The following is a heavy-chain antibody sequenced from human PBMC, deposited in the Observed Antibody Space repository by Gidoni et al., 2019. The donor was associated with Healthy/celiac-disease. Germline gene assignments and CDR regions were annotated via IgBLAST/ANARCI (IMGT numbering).Heavy chain of an antibody. Sequence: QLQLQESGSGLVKPSQTLSLACAGSGGSIRSGGYSWSWIRQPQGKGLEWIGYIYHSGSTYYNPSLKSRVTISVDRSKNQFSLKLSSVTAADTAVYYCARDSEISEEGDYYYMDVWGKGTTVTVSS. CDR2: IYHSGST. CDR1: GGSIRSGGYS. CDR3: ARDSEISEEGDYYYMDV. J-gene: IGHJ6*03. D-gene: IGHD3-16*02. V-gene: IGHV4-30-2*01.